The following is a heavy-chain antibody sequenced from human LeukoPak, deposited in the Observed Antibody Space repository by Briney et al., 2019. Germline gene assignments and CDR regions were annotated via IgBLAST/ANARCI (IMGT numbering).Heavy chain of an antibody. J-gene: IGHJ4*02. CDR1: GFTFRSYD. V-gene: IGHV3-30*18. CDR3: AKDGSSSSFDY. CDR2: ISFDGSNK. D-gene: IGHD6-13*01. Sequence: AGGSLRLSCAASGFTFRSYDVHWVRQAPGKGLEWVAVISFDGSNKYYADSVRGRFTISRDNSKNTLSLQMNSLRAEDTAVYYCAKDGSSSSFDYWGQGTLVTVSS.